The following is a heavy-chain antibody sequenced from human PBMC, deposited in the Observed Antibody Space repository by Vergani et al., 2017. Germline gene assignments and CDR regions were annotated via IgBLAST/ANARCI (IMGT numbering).Heavy chain of an antibody. CDR3: ARGVMYYDLWSGYYLGTLVDY. CDR2: IYHSGST. CDR1: GGSISSSNW. Sequence: QVQLQESGPGLVKPSGTLSLTCAVSGGSISSSNWWSWVRQPPGKGLEWIGEIYHSGSTNYNPSLKSRVTISVDKSKNQFSLKLSSVTAADTAVYYCARGVMYYDLWSGYYLGTLVDYWGQGTLVTVSA. V-gene: IGHV4-4*02. J-gene: IGHJ4*02. D-gene: IGHD3-3*01.